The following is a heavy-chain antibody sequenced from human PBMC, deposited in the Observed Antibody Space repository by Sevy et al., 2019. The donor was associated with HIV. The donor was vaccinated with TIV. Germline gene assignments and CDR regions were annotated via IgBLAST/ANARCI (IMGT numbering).Heavy chain of an antibody. Sequence: ASVKVSCKASGGTFSSYAISWVRQAPGQGLEWMGGIIPIFGTANYAQKFQGRVTITADESTSTAYMELSSLRSEDTAVYYCARAEGAYCGGDCYPYYYYGMDVWGQGTTVTVSS. CDR3: ARAEGAYCGGDCYPYYYYGMDV. J-gene: IGHJ6*02. CDR2: IIPIFGTA. V-gene: IGHV1-69*13. CDR1: GGTFSSYA. D-gene: IGHD2-21*02.